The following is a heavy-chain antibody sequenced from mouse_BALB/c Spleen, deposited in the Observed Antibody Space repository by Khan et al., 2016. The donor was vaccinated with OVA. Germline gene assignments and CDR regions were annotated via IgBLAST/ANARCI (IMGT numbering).Heavy chain of an antibody. J-gene: IGHJ4*01. CDR3: AKGVWSYYYAIKY. CDR2: IWGGGST. CDR1: GFSLTDYG. V-gene: IGHV2-6-5*01. Sequence: VQLVESGPGLVAPSQSLSITCTVSGFSLTDYGVSWIRQPPGKGLEWLGVIWGGGSTYYNSALKSRLSISKDNSKSQVFLKMSSLQTDDTAMYDYAKGVWSYYYAIKYWGQGTSVTVSS.